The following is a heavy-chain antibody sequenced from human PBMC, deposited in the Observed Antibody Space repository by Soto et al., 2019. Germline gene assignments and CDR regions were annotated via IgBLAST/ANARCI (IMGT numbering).Heavy chain of an antibody. V-gene: IGHV4-34*01. J-gene: IGHJ6*03. CDR1: GGSFSGYY. CDR2: INHSGST. D-gene: IGHD2-2*01. CDR3: ARLVVVPAAIFSYYYYMDV. Sequence: PSETLSLTCAVYGGSFSGYYWSWIRQPPGKGLEWIGEINHSGSTNYNPSLKSRVTISVDTSKNQFSLKLSSVTAADTAVYYCARLVVVPAAIFSYYYYMDVWGKGTTVTVSS.